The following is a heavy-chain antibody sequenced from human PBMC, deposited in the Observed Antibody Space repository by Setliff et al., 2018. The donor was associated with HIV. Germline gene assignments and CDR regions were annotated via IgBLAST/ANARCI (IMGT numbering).Heavy chain of an antibody. CDR3: ARAGIGESLDY. Sequence: LSLTCTVSGGSISSGGYYWSWLRQHPGKGLEWIGNIYYSGSTYYNPSLKSRITISVDTSKNQFSLKLRSVSAADTAVFYCARAGIGESLDYWGQGTQVTVSS. V-gene: IGHV4-31*03. J-gene: IGHJ4*02. CDR1: GGSISSGGYY. D-gene: IGHD3-10*01. CDR2: IYYSGST.